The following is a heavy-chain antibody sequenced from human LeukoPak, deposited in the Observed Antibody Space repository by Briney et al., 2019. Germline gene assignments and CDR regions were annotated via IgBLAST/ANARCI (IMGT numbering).Heavy chain of an antibody. J-gene: IGHJ4*02. CDR3: AKVRSSSAYSCYNY. V-gene: IGHV3-23*01. CDR2: VSGSGDTT. CDR1: GFTFTNYA. Sequence: PGGSLRLSCAASGFTFTNYAMTRVRQAPGKGLEWVSTVSGSGDTTYYADSVKGRFTVSRDDSKNTLYLQMNSLRAEDTAVYYCAKVRSSSAYSCYNYWGQGTLVTVSS. D-gene: IGHD2-15*01.